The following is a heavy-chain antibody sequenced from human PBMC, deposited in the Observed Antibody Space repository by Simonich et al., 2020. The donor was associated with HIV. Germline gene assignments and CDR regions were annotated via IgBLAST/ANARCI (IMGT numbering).Heavy chain of an antibody. J-gene: IGHJ4*02. CDR2: INHSGSP. CDR1: GGSFSGYY. Sequence: QVQLQQWGAGLLKPSETLSLTCAVYGGSFSGYYWSWIRQPPGKGLELIGEINHSGSPNYNPSLKRRVTISVDTSKNQFSLKLSSVTAADTAVYYCARGFYQRLYYFDYWGQGTLVTVSS. D-gene: IGHD2-2*01. CDR3: ARGFYQRLYYFDY. V-gene: IGHV4-34*01.